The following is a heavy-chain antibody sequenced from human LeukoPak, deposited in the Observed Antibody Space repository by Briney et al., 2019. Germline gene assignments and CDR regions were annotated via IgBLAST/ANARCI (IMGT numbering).Heavy chain of an antibody. V-gene: IGHV1-46*01. CDR1: ENTFTNYY. CDR2: INPNGGRT. D-gene: IGHD4-23*01. CDR3: ARDMSTRVTPISYAIDV. Sequence: ASVKVSCEASENTFTNYYMHWVPQTPRQGVEWLGLINPNGGRTSYAQNFQGRVTMTRDTSTTTVYLELSSLRSEDTAVYYCARDMSTRVTPISYAIDVWGQGTMVTVSS. J-gene: IGHJ3*01.